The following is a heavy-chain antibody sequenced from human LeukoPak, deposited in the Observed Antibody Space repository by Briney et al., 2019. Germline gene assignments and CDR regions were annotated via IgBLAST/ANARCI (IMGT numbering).Heavy chain of an antibody. CDR1: GGSFSGYY. CDR3: ARGTMVRGVIMPHFDY. V-gene: IGHV4-34*01. J-gene: IGHJ4*02. Sequence: SETLSLTCAVYGGSFSGYYWSWIRQPPGKGLEWIGEINHSGSTNYNPSLKSRVTISVDTSKNQFSLKLSSVTAADTAVYYCARGTMVRGVIMPHFDYWGQGTLVTVSS. CDR2: INHSGST. D-gene: IGHD3-10*01.